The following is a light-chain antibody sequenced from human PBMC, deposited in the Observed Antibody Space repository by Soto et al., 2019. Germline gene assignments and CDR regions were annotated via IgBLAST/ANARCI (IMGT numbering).Light chain of an antibody. CDR3: QSYDSSLSGCV. V-gene: IGLV2-14*01. J-gene: IGLJ1*01. Sequence: QSALTQPASVSGSPGQSITISCTGTNSDVGDSNYVSWYQHHPAKAPKLMIYEVTNRPSGVPDRFSGSKSGTSASLAITGLQAEDDADYYCQSYDSSLSGCVFGTGTKLTVL. CDR1: NSDVGDSNY. CDR2: EVT.